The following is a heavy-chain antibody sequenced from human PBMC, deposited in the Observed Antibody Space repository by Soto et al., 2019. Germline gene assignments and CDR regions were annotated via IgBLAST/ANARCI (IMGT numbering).Heavy chain of an antibody. CDR2: INPNSGGT. D-gene: IGHD2-15*01. CDR3: ARGSGGSCYGCESNWFDP. CDR1: GYTFTGYY. J-gene: IGHJ5*02. V-gene: IGHV1-2*04. Sequence: GASVKVSCKASGYTFTGYYMHWVRQAPGQGLEWMGWINPNSGGTNYAQKFQGWVTMTRDTSISTAYMELSRLRSDDTAVYYCARGSGGSCYGCESNWFDPWGQGTLVTVSS.